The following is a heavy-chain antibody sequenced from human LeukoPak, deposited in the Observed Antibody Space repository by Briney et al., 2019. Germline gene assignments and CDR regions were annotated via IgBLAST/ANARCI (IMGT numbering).Heavy chain of an antibody. J-gene: IGHJ4*02. CDR2: ISGSGGST. D-gene: IGHD2-8*01. V-gene: IGHV3-23*01. CDR3: ARDLGYCTNGVCHTRFDY. Sequence: GGSLRLSCAASGFTFGSYAMSWVRQAPGKGLEWVSAISGSGGSTYYADSVKGRFTISRDNSKNTLYLQMNSLRAEDTAVYYCARDLGYCTNGVCHTRFDYWGQGTLVAVSS. CDR1: GFTFGSYA.